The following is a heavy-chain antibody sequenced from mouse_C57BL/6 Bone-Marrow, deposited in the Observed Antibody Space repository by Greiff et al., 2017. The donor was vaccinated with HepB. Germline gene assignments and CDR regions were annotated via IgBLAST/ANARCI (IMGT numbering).Heavy chain of an antibody. CDR1: GFTFTDYY. V-gene: IGHV7-3*01. J-gene: IGHJ4*01. CDR2: IRNKANGYTT. CDR3: AKSPVTTGVATPDAMDY. D-gene: IGHD1-1*01. Sequence: ELKVVESGGGLVQPGGSLSLSCAASGFTFTDYYMRWVRQPPGKALEWLGFIRNKANGYTTEYSASVKGRFTISRDTSQSILYLQMNALRAEDSTTQSCAKSPVTTGVATPDAMDYWGQGTSVTVSS.